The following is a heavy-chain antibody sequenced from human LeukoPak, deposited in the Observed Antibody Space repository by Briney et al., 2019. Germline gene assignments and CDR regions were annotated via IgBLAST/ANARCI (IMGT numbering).Heavy chain of an antibody. CDR2: ISGSGGST. CDR1: GFTFSSYA. V-gene: IGHV3-23*01. D-gene: IGHD3-9*01. J-gene: IGHJ4*02. Sequence: PGGSLRLSCAASGFTFSSYATSWVRQAPGKGLEWVSAISGSGGSTYYADSVKGRFTISRDNSKNTLYLQMNSLRAEDTAVYYCAKVVRRYFDWLFPGASDYWGQGTLVTVSS. CDR3: AKVVRRYFDWLFPGASDY.